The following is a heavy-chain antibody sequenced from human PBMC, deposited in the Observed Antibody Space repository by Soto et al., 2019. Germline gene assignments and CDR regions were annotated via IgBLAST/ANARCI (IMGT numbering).Heavy chain of an antibody. Sequence: QLQLQESGPGLVKPSETLSLTCTVSGGSISSSSYYWGWIRQPPGKGLEWIGSIYYSGSTYYNPSLKSRVTISVDTSKNQSSLKLSSVTAADTAVYYCARLRVTVTTLLVGYWGQGTLFTVSS. J-gene: IGHJ4*02. CDR2: IYYSGST. CDR1: GGSISSSSYY. CDR3: ARLRVTVTTLLVGY. D-gene: IGHD4-17*01. V-gene: IGHV4-39*01.